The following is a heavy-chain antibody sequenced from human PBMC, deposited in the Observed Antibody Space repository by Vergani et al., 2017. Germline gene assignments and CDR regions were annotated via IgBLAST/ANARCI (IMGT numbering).Heavy chain of an antibody. Sequence: EVQLVESGGGLVKPGGSLRLSCAASGFTFSSYSMNWVRQAPGKGLEWVSSISSSSSYTNYADSVKGRFTISRDNAKNSLYLQMNSLRSDDTAVYYCARDGGLWLPDYWGQGTLVTVSS. CDR1: GFTFSSYS. CDR2: ISSSSSYT. V-gene: IGHV3-21*04. D-gene: IGHD6-19*01. J-gene: IGHJ4*02. CDR3: ARDGGLWLPDY.